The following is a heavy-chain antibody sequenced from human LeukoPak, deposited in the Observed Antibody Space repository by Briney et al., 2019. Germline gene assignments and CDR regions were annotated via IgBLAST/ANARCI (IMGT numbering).Heavy chain of an antibody. Sequence: PSETLSLTCTVSGGSINMYWSWIRQPPGKGLEWIGYIYYSGSTNYNPSLKSRVTISVDTSKNQFSLKLNSVTAADAAVYYCARSRGTGFIFDYWGQGALVTVSP. V-gene: IGHV4-59*01. CDR1: GGSINMY. D-gene: IGHD3-10*01. J-gene: IGHJ4*02. CDR3: ARSRGTGFIFDY. CDR2: IYYSGST.